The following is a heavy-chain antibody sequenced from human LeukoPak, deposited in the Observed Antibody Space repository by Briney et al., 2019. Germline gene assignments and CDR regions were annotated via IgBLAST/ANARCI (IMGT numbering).Heavy chain of an antibody. V-gene: IGHV4-4*02. Sequence: SETLSLTCAVSGGSISSSNWWSWARQPPEKGLEWIGEIDHSGSTNYNPSLKSRVTISVDTSKNQFSLKLSSVTAADTAVYYCARDLRSLAPLWGQGTLVTVSS. CDR2: IDHSGST. CDR1: GGSISSSNW. CDR3: ARDLRSLAPL. J-gene: IGHJ4*02.